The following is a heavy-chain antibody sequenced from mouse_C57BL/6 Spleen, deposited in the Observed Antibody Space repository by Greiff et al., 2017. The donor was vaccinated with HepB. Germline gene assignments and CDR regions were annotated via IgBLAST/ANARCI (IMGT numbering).Heavy chain of an antibody. Sequence: EVMLVESEGGLVQPGSSMKLSCTASGFTFSDYYMAWVRQVPEKGLEWVANINYDGSSTYYLDSLKSRFIISRDNAKNILYLQMSSLKSEDTATYYCARYYGNYMDYWGQGTSVTVSS. CDR2: INYDGSST. CDR1: GFTFSDYY. D-gene: IGHD2-1*01. V-gene: IGHV5-16*01. CDR3: ARYYGNYMDY. J-gene: IGHJ4*01.